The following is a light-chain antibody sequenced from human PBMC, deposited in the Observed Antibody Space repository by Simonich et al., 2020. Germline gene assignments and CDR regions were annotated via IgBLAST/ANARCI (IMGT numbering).Light chain of an antibody. V-gene: IGKV4-1*01. Sequence: DIVMTQSPDSLAVSLGERATINCKSSQSVLYSSNNKNYLVWYQQKPGQPPKLRIYWASTRESGVPDRFSGSGSGTDFTLTISSLQAEDVAVYYCQQYYSTPITFGQGTRLEIK. CDR2: WAS. CDR1: QSVLYSSNNKNY. CDR3: QQYYSTPIT. J-gene: IGKJ5*01.